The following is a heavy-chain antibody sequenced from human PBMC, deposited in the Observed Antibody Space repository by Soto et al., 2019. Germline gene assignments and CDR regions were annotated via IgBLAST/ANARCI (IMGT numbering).Heavy chain of an antibody. D-gene: IGHD6-13*01. CDR1: GFTFSNYG. V-gene: IGHV3-33*08. Sequence: QVQLVESGGDVVQPGRSLRLSCAASGFTFSNYGMHWVRQAPGKGLEWVAVIWGDGSHKYYADSVKGRFTISRDNSKNTLYLQMDSLRAEDTAVYYCARLYSSSWYGWFDPWGQGTLVTVSS. CDR3: ARLYSSSWYGWFDP. J-gene: IGHJ5*02. CDR2: IWGDGSHK.